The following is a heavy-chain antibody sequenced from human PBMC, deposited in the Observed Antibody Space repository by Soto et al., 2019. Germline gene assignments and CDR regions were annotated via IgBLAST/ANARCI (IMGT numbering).Heavy chain of an antibody. CDR3: ARTLHPQNPHIRAAAGHRRGFFDP. Sequence: QVQLQQWGAGLLKPSETLSLTCAVYGGSFSGYYWSWIRQPPGKGLEWIGEINHSGSTNYNPSLKSRVTISVDTSKNHFSLKPSSVTAADTAVYYCARTLHPQNPHIRAAAGHRRGFFDPWGQGTLVTVSS. CDR2: INHSGST. J-gene: IGHJ5*02. V-gene: IGHV4-34*01. CDR1: GGSFSGYY. D-gene: IGHD6-13*01.